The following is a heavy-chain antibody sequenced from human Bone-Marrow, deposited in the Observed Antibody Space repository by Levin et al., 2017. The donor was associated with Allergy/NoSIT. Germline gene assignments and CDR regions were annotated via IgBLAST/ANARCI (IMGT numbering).Heavy chain of an antibody. J-gene: IGHJ5*02. CDR2: ISNSGGRT. D-gene: IGHD1-26*01. CDR1: GFTFSIYA. Sequence: PGESLKISCATSGFTFSIYAMAWVRQAPGKGLEWVSGISNSGGRTLYADPVKGRFTISRDNSKNTLYLHMNSLRADDTAVYYCAKDSGSDPTAWLDPWGQGTLVIVSS. CDR3: AKDSGSDPTAWLDP. V-gene: IGHV3-23*01.